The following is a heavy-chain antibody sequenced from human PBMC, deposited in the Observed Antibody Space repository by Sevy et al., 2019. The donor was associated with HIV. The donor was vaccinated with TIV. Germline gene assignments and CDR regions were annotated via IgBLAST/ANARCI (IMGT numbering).Heavy chain of an antibody. CDR3: ARYKGRITMVRGNAFDI. CDR2: ISYDGSNK. J-gene: IGHJ3*02. CDR1: GFTFSSYA. V-gene: IGHV3-30-3*01. D-gene: IGHD3-10*01. Sequence: GGSLRLSCAASGFTFSSYAMHWVRQAPGKGLEWVAVISYDGSNKYYADSVKGRFTISRDNSKNTLYLQMNSLRAEDTSVYYCARYKGRITMVRGNAFDIWGQGTMVTVSS.